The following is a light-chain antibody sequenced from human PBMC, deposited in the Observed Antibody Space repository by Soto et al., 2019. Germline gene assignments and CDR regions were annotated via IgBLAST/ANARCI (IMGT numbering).Light chain of an antibody. J-gene: IGLJ3*02. Sequence: QYVLTQPPSVSGAPRQRVTISCTGSSSNIGAGYDVHWYQQLPGTAPKLLIYGNSNRPSGVPDRFSGSKSGASASLAITGLQAEDEADYYCQSYDISLTTWVFGGGTKVTVL. V-gene: IGLV1-40*01. CDR3: QSYDISLTTWV. CDR1: SSNIGAGYD. CDR2: GNS.